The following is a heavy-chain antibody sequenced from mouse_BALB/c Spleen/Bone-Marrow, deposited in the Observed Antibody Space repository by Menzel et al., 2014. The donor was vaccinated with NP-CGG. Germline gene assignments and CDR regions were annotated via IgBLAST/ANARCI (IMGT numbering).Heavy chain of an antibody. CDR1: GYTFXSYT. V-gene: IGHV1-4*01. J-gene: IGHJ3*01. CDR2: INPSSGYT. CDR3: ARAAYYRYDEGAWFAY. Sequence: VQLQQSGAELARPGASVKMSCKASGYTFXSYTMHWVKQRPGQGLEWIGYINPSSGYTNYNQKFKDKATLTADKSSSTAYMQLSSLTSEDTAVYYCARAAYYRYDEGAWFAYWGQGTLVTVSA. D-gene: IGHD2-14*01.